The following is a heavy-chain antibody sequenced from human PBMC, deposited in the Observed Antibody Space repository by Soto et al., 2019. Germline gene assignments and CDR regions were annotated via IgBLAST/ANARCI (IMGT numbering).Heavy chain of an antibody. D-gene: IGHD6-13*01. CDR2: IYHSGST. V-gene: IGHV4-38-2*01. J-gene: IGHJ4*02. CDR1: GYSISSGYY. Sequence: KPSETLSLTCAVSGYSISSGYYWGWIRQPPGKGLEWIGSIYHSGSTYYNPSLKSRVTISVDTSKNQFSLKLSSVTAADTAVYYCARGKGIAAADLDYWGQGTLVTVSS. CDR3: ARGKGIAAADLDY.